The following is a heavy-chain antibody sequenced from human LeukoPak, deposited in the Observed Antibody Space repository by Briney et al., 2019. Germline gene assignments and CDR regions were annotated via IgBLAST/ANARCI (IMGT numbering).Heavy chain of an antibody. CDR2: ISSSSSYI. J-gene: IGHJ4*02. Sequence: GGSLRLSCAASGFTFSSYSMNWVRQAPGKGLEWVSSISSSSSYIYYADSVKGRFTISRDNAKNSLYLQMNSLRAEDTAVYYCARVKVTTQLGSPFGYWGQGTLVTVSS. V-gene: IGHV3-21*01. CDR3: ARVKVTTQLGSPFGY. D-gene: IGHD4-17*01. CDR1: GFTFSSYS.